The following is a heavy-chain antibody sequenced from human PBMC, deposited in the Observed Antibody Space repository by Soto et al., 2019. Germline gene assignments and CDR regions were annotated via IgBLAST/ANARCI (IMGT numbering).Heavy chain of an antibody. J-gene: IGHJ6*02. CDR1: GFTFSSYG. CDR2: IWYDGSNK. D-gene: IGHD6-13*01. CDR3: ARGTAAAGTYPYYYYGMDV. V-gene: IGHV3-33*01. Sequence: GGSLRLSCAASGFTFSSYGMHWVRQAPGKGLEWVAVIWYDGSNKYYADSVKGRFTISRDNSKNTLYLQMNSLRAEDTAVYYCARGTAAAGTYPYYYYGMDVWGQGTTVTVSS.